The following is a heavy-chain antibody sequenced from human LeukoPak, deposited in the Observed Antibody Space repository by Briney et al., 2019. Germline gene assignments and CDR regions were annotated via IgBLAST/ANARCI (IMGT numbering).Heavy chain of an antibody. CDR1: GYSISSGYY. CDR3: ARDGTQWLGRVFDI. V-gene: IGHV4-38-2*01. D-gene: IGHD6-19*01. CDR2: IYHSGST. J-gene: IGHJ3*02. Sequence: SETLSLTCAVSGYSISSGYYWGWIRQPPGKGLEWIGSIYHSGSTYYNPSLKSRVTISVDTSKNQFSLKLSSVTAADTTVYYCARDGTQWLGRVFDIWGQGTMVTVSS.